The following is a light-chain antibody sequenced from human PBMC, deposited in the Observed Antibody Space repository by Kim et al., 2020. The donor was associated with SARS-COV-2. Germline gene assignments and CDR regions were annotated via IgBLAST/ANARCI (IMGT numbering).Light chain of an antibody. J-gene: IGLJ3*02. CDR3: VLYMGSGIWV. CDR1: SGSVSTGYY. CDR2: STN. V-gene: IGLV8-61*01. Sequence: QTVVTQEPSFSVSPGGTVTLTCGLSSGSVSTGYYPSWYQQTPGQAPRTLIYSTNTRSSGVPDRFSGSILGNKAALTITGARADDESDYYCVLYMGSGIWVFGGGTQLTV.